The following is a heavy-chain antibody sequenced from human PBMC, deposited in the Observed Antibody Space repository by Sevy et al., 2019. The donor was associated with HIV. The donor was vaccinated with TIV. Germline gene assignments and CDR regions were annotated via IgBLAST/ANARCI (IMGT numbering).Heavy chain of an antibody. J-gene: IGHJ5*02. CDR3: ARDYYASRGYREHREIDP. V-gene: IGHV3-21*01. CDR2: ISSNSSHT. Sequence: GSLRLSCAASGFTFSNYNMNWVRQAPGKGLEWVSFISSNSSHTVDGDSVKGRFTISRDNSNNSLYLQMDSLGVDDTAVYYCARDYYASRGYREHREIDPWGQGTLVTVSS. D-gene: IGHD2-8*01. CDR1: GFTFSNYN.